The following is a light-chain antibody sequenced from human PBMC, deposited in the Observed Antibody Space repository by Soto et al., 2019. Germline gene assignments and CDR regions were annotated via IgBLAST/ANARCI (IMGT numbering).Light chain of an antibody. CDR3: QQYGSSGT. Sequence: DIQLTQSPSTLPASVRDRVTITCRASQSISNWLAWYRQKPVTATKLLIYHSNSLKSGLPTRFSGSGSRTEFTLIISILQHDDFANYYCQQYGSSGTFGQGTKVDIK. CDR1: QSISNW. V-gene: IGKV1-5*01. CDR2: HSN. J-gene: IGKJ1*01.